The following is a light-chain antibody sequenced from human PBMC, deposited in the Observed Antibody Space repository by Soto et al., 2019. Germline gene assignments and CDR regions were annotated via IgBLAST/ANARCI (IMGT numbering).Light chain of an antibody. Sequence: EIVMTQSPATLSVSPGERATLSCRASQSVSSNLAWYQQKPGQAPRLLIYGASTRATVIPARFSGSGSGTEFILTISILQSEDFAVYYCQQYNNWPLYTFGQGTKLEIK. CDR2: GAS. CDR1: QSVSSN. CDR3: QQYNNWPLYT. V-gene: IGKV3-15*01. J-gene: IGKJ2*01.